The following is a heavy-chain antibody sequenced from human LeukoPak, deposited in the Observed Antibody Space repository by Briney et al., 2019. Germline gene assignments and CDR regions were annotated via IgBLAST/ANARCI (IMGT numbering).Heavy chain of an antibody. CDR1: GGSISSSSYY. Sequence: PSETLSLTCTVSGGSISSSSYYWGWIRQPPGKGLEWIGSIYHSGSTYYNPSLKSRVTISVDTSKNQFSLKLSSVTAADTAVYYCARDFAITMIVVVISGAFGIWGQGTMVTVSS. CDR2: IYHSGST. CDR3: ARDFAITMIVVVISGAFGI. V-gene: IGHV4-39*07. J-gene: IGHJ3*02. D-gene: IGHD3-22*01.